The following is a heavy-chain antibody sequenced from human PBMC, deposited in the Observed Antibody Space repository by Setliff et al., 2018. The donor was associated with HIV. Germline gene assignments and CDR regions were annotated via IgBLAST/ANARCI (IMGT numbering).Heavy chain of an antibody. V-gene: IGHV4-61*01. CDR2: IYYSGST. Sequence: SETLSLTCSVSGGSVGSGSYYWSWIRQSPGKGLEWLVYIYYSGSTTYNPSLRSRVTISIDTSKNQFSLNLRSVTAADTAVYYCARDPPGYGDSKDYWGQGKLVTVSS. D-gene: IGHD4-17*01. CDR3: ARDPPGYGDSKDY. J-gene: IGHJ4*02. CDR1: GGSVGSGSYY.